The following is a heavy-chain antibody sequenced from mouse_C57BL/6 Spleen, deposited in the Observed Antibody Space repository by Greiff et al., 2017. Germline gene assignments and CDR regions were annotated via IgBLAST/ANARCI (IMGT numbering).Heavy chain of an antibody. CDR3: ARAPDSSGPDY. Sequence: EVQRVESEGGLVQPGSSMTLSCTASGFTFSDYYMAWVRQVPEKGLEWVANINYDGSSTYYLDSLKSRFIISRDNAKNILYLQMSSLKSEDTATYYCARAPDSSGPDYWGQGTTLTVSS. D-gene: IGHD3-2*02. CDR1: GFTFSDYY. V-gene: IGHV5-16*01. J-gene: IGHJ2*01. CDR2: INYDGSST.